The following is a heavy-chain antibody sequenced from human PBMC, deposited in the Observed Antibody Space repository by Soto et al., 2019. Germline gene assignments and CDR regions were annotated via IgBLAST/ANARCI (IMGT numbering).Heavy chain of an antibody. J-gene: IGHJ4*02. CDR1: GGSIRSSSYY. CDR2: IYYTGST. CDR3: ARRRDYGDYFDF. V-gene: IGHV4-39*01. D-gene: IGHD4-17*01. Sequence: LETLSLACIVSGGSIRSSSYYWGWIRQPPGEGLEWIGNIYYTGSTYYNPSLKSRVSISVDTSKNQFSLKLSSVTAAYTAVYYCARRRDYGDYFDFWGQGTLVTVSS.